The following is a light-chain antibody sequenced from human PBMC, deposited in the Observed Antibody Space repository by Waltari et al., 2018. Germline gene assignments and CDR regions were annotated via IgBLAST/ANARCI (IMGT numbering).Light chain of an antibody. CDR1: QSISSY. J-gene: IGKJ4*01. CDR3: QQSYSTPLT. V-gene: IGKV1-39*01. Sequence: IQITQSPSSLPASVADRVTITCRASQSISSYLNWYQQKPGKAPKLLIYAASSLQSGVPSRFSGSGSGTDFTLTISSLQPEDFATYYCQQSYSTPLTFGGGTKVEIK. CDR2: AAS.